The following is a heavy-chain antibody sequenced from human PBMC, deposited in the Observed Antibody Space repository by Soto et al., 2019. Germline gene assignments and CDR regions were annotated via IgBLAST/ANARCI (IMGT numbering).Heavy chain of an antibody. V-gene: IGHV4-30-2*01. CDR2: IYQSGVT. J-gene: IGHJ5*02. CDR1: GDSYSISTYS. Sequence: PSETLSLTCNMSGDSYSISTYSWSWIRQPPGKALQWIGLIYQSGVTSYNPYLASRVSISLDRSNNQCSLKLKSVTAADTAVYFCAGMPYTSGLRFDPWGPGTLVT. D-gene: IGHD6-19*01. CDR3: AGMPYTSGLRFDP.